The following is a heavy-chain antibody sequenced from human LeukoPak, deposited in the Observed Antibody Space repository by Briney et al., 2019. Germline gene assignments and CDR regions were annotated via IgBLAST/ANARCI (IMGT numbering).Heavy chain of an antibody. CDR3: AKTPNQITIFGVVIISPDY. J-gene: IGHJ4*02. D-gene: IGHD3-3*01. CDR1: GFTFSSYA. Sequence: GGSLRLSCAASGFTFSSYAMSWVRQAPGKGLEWVSAISGSGGSTYYADSVKGRFTISRDNSKNTLYLQMNSLRAEDTAVYYCAKTPNQITIFGVVIISPDYWGQGTLVTVSS. CDR2: ISGSGGST. V-gene: IGHV3-23*01.